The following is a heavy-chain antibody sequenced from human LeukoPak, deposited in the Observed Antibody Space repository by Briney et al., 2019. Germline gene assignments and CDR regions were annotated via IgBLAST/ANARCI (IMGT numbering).Heavy chain of an antibody. CDR1: GFTFSSYS. V-gene: IGHV3-21*01. CDR3: ARLPPGIAVAGGGDY. Sequence: PGGSLRLSCAASGFTFSSYSMNWVRQAPGKGLEWVSSISSSSSYIYYADSVKGRFTISRDNAKNSLYLQMNSLRAEDTAVYYCARLPPGIAVAGGGDYWGQGTLVTVSS. CDR2: ISSSSSYI. D-gene: IGHD6-19*01. J-gene: IGHJ4*02.